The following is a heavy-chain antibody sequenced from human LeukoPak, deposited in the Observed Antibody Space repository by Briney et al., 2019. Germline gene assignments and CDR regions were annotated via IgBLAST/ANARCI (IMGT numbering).Heavy chain of an antibody. CDR3: AKGTDFWSGYSFDH. Sequence: PGGSLRLSCAASGFTFSSYGMHWVRQAPGKGLEWVSVLYGGVSTFYPDSVKGRFTISRDTSKNVVYLQMNTVRAEDTAVYFCAKGTDFWSGYSFDHWGQGVLVTVSS. J-gene: IGHJ4*02. CDR1: GFTFSSYG. CDR2: LYGGVST. D-gene: IGHD3-3*01. V-gene: IGHV3-53*01.